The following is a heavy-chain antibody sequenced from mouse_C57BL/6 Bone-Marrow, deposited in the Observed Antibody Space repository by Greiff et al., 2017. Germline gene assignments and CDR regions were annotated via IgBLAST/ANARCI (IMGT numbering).Heavy chain of an antibody. D-gene: IGHD4-1*01. V-gene: IGHV7-1*01. CDR2: SRNKANDYTT. CDR3: ARVAHLGGYFDV. Sequence: EVKLVESGGGLVQSGRSLRLSCATSGFTFSDFYMEWVRQAPGKGLEWIAASRNKANDYTTEYSASVKGRFIVSRDTSQSILYLQMNALRAEDTAIYYCARVAHLGGYFDVWGTGTTVTVSS. CDR1: GFTFSDFY. J-gene: IGHJ1*03.